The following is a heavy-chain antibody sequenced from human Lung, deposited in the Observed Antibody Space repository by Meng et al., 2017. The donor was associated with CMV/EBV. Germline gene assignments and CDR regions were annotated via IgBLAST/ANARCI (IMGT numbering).Heavy chain of an antibody. V-gene: IGHV3-23*03. CDR1: GFTFSNYA. CDR2: VYSASGNT. J-gene: IGHJ4*02. CDR3: AKIHSSSWFFDS. Sequence: LTXXASGFTFSNYAMSWVRQAPGKGLEWVSVVYSASGNTYYADAVKGRFTVSRDNSKNTLDLQLNSLRTEDTAVYYCAKIHSSSWFFDSWGQGTLVTVSS. D-gene: IGHD6-13*01.